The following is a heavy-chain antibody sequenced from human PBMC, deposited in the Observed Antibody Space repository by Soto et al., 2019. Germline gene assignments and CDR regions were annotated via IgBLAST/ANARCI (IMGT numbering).Heavy chain of an antibody. V-gene: IGHV4-39*01. D-gene: IGHD5-18*01. CDR2: IYYSGRT. J-gene: IGHJ4*01. CDR1: GISASTSASY. CDR3: AGFVVPASRYSDFDF. Sequence: PETMSPTSTVAGISASTSASYCGRARQPPVKGLDRIGSIYYSGRTFYDPSLRSRVNLSVDASKDQFSLRLNSVTAADSAVYFCAGFVVPASRYSDFDFWGQGTLVTVSS.